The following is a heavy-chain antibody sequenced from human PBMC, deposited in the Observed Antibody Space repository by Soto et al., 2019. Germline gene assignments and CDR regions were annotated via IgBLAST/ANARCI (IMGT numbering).Heavy chain of an antibody. Sequence: GGSLRLSCAASGFTFSSYAMSWVRQAPGKGLEWVSAISGSGGSTYYADSVKGRLTISRDNSKNTVYLQMNSLRAENTVVDYCAKDLPQKREAFYCDYGAFDIWVEGTMVTV. V-gene: IGHV3-23*01. CDR2: ISGSGGST. CDR1: GFTFSSYA. D-gene: IGHD4-17*01. J-gene: IGHJ3*02. CDR3: AKDLPQKREAFYCDYGAFDI.